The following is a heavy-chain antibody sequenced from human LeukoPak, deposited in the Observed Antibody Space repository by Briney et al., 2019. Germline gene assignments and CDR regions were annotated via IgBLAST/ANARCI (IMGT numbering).Heavy chain of an antibody. Sequence: SETLSLTCSVSGDSINSNYWSWMRQPPGKGLEWIGYIYYGGSTNYNPSLKSRVSMSVDTSKNQFSLNLSSVTAADTAVYHCARLLAGCPGGRCRAHFDYWGQGTMVTVSS. CDR3: ARLLAGCPGGRCRAHFDY. CDR2: IYYGGST. CDR1: GDSINSNY. V-gene: IGHV4-59*01. D-gene: IGHD2-15*01. J-gene: IGHJ4*02.